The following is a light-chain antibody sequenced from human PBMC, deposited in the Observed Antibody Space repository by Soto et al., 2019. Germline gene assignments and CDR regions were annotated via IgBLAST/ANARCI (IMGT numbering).Light chain of an antibody. CDR1: QSVSRSY. CDR3: QQYGSSSLT. J-gene: IGKJ4*01. V-gene: IGKV3-20*01. Sequence: EVVLTQSPVSLSLSPGESATLSCRASQSVSRSYLAWYQQKPGQAPRLLMYGASSRATGIPDKFSGSGSGTDFTLTISRLEPEDFAVYYCQQYGSSSLTFGGGTKVDIK. CDR2: GAS.